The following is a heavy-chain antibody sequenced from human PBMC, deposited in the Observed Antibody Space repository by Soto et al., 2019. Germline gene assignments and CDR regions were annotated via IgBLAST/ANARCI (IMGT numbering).Heavy chain of an antibody. CDR3: ARGTCSSTSCHIDY. D-gene: IGHD2-2*01. CDR2: INHRGST. CDR1: GGSFSDYY. Sequence: NPSETLSLTCAVYGGSFSDYYWTWIRQPPGKGLEWIGEINHRGSTNYNPSLKSRVTISVDTSQNQFSLKLRSVTAADTAVYYCARGTCSSTSCHIDYWGQGALVTVSS. V-gene: IGHV4-34*01. J-gene: IGHJ4*02.